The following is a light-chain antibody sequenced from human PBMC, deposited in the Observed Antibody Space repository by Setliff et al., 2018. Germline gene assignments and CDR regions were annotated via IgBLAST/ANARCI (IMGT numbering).Light chain of an antibody. V-gene: IGLV3-21*04. CDR2: YDS. CDR1: NIGGKS. Sequence: SSELTQPPSVPVAPGKTARITCGGNNIGGKSVNWYQQKPGQAPVLAIYYDSDRPSGIPERFFGSNSGNTATLTISRVEAGDEADYYCQVWDSGSEHYVFGTGTKVTV. J-gene: IGLJ1*01. CDR3: QVWDSGSEHYV.